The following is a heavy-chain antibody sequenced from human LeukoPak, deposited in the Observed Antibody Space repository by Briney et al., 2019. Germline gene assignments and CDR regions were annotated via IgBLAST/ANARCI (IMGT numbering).Heavy chain of an antibody. J-gene: IGHJ4*02. V-gene: IGHV3-74*01. CDR2: INTDGSST. D-gene: IGHD3-22*01. CDR3: ARDPLYYHDSSGYFDY. CDR1: GFTFSSYW. Sequence: PGGFLRLSCAASGFTFSSYWMHWVRQAPGKGLVWVSRINTDGSSTSYADSVKGRFTISRDNAKNTLYLQMNSLRAEDTAVYYCARDPLYYHDSSGYFDYWGQGTLVTVSS.